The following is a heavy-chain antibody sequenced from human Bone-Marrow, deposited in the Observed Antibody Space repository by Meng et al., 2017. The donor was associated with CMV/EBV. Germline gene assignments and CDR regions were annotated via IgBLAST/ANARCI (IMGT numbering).Heavy chain of an antibody. J-gene: IGHJ6*02. D-gene: IGHD6-19*01. V-gene: IGHV4-59*01. Sequence: SETLSLTCTVSGGSISSYYWSWIRQPPGKGLEWIGYIYYSGSTNYNPSLKSRVTISVDTSKNQFSLKLSSVTAADTAVYYCARFVAVAALGYYGMDGWGQGTTVTVSS. CDR3: ARFVAVAALGYYGMDG. CDR2: IYYSGST. CDR1: GGSISSYY.